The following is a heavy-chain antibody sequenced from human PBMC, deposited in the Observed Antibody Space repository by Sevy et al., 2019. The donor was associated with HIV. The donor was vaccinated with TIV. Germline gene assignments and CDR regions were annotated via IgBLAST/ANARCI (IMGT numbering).Heavy chain of an antibody. CDR1: GFTFSSYS. Sequence: GGSLRLSCAASGFTFSSYSMNWVRQAPGKGLEWVSSISSSSSYIYYADSVKGRFTISRDNAKNSLYLQMNSLRVEDTAVYYCARDTPYYDFWSGYYAFDYWGQGTLVTVSS. V-gene: IGHV3-21*01. CDR2: ISSSSSYI. D-gene: IGHD3-3*01. J-gene: IGHJ4*02. CDR3: ARDTPYYDFWSGYYAFDY.